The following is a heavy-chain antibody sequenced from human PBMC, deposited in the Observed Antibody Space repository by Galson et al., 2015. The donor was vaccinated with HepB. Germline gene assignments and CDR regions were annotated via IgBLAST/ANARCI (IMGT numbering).Heavy chain of an antibody. Sequence: SLRLSCAASGFTFSSYWMSWVRQAPGKGLEWVANIKQDGSEKYYVDSVKGRFTISRDNAKNSLYLQMNSLRAEDTAVYYCARVGPIAAAGLYYYYGMDVWGQGTTVTVSS. D-gene: IGHD6-13*01. J-gene: IGHJ6*02. CDR2: IKQDGSEK. CDR1: GFTFSSYW. CDR3: ARVGPIAAAGLYYYYGMDV. V-gene: IGHV3-7*01.